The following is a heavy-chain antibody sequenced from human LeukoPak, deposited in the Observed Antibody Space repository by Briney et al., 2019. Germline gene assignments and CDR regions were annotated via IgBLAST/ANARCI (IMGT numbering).Heavy chain of an antibody. Sequence: SETLSLTCTVSGDSISSSSHYWGWIRQPPGKGPEWIGSIYYSGSTYYNPSLKSRVTISVDTSKNQFSLKLSSVTAADTAVYFCARHRGYYGSGSKLYCSGQGTLVTVSS. J-gene: IGHJ4*02. CDR2: IYYSGST. V-gene: IGHV4-39*01. D-gene: IGHD3-10*01. CDR3: ARHRGYYGSGSKLYC. CDR1: GDSISSSSHY.